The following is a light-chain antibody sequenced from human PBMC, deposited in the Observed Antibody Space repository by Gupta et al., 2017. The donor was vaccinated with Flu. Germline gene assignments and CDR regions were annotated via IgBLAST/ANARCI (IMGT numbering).Light chain of an antibody. CDR2: QNN. CDR1: KLEIKY. Sequence: SYELTQSPSVSVSPGQTASIPCPGDKLEIKYTYWYQQKSGQSPVLVIYQNNKRPSGIPERFSDSNSGNTATLTISGTQAMDEADYYCQAWDSSTGVVFGGGTRLTVL. V-gene: IGLV3-1*01. J-gene: IGLJ2*01. CDR3: QAWDSSTGVV.